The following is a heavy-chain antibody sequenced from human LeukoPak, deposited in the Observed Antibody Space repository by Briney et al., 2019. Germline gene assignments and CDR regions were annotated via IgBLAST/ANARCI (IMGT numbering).Heavy chain of an antibody. CDR2: ITTYNGNT. V-gene: IGHV1-18*01. J-gene: IGHJ3*02. D-gene: IGHD1-26*01. CDR3: ARGSGSYAAFDI. Sequence: ASVKVSCKASGYTFRDFGISWVRQAPGQGLEWMGWITTYNGNTNYIQKLQGRVTMTTDTSTSTAYMELRSLRSDDTAVYYCARGSGSYAAFDIWGQGTMVTVSS. CDR1: GYTFRDFG.